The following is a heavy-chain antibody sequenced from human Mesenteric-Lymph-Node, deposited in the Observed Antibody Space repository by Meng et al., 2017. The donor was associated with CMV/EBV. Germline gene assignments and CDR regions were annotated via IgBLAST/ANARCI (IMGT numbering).Heavy chain of an antibody. CDR1: GYTSTVYY. J-gene: IGHJ4*02. CDR2: INPNRGGT. V-gene: IGHV1-2*06. Sequence: KCSCQASGYTSTVYYMHWGRQAPAQGLEWMGRINPNRGGTNYAQKCQGRVTMTRDTSISTAYMELSRLRSDDTAVYYCASSGSGSYFYWGQGTLVTVSS. D-gene: IGHD3-10*01. CDR3: ASSGSGSYFY.